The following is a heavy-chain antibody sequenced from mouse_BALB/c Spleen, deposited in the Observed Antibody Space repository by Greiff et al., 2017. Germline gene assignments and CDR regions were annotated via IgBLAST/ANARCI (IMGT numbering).Heavy chain of an antibody. CDR2: ISSGGST. CDR3: ARRLLRHGAMDY. CDR1: GFTFSSYA. D-gene: IGHD1-2*01. V-gene: IGHV5-6-5*01. Sequence: EVKVVESGGGLVKPGGSLKLSCAASGFTFSSYAMSWVRQTPEKRLEWVASISSGGSTYYPDSVKGRFTISRDNARNILYLQMSSLRSEDTAMYYCARRLLRHGAMDYWGQGTSVTVAS. J-gene: IGHJ4*01.